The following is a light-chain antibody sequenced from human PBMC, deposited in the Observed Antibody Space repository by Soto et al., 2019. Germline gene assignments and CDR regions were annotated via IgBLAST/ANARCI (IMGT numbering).Light chain of an antibody. V-gene: IGLV2-14*01. CDR3: SSFTSSNTWL. J-gene: IGLJ3*02. CDR1: SSNVGGYNY. Sequence: QSALTQPASVSGSPGQSITMSCTGTSSNVGGYNYVSWYQQYPGKAPKLMIFEVTNRPSGVSDRFSGSKSGNTASLTISGLQAEDEADYYCSSFTSSNTWLIGGGTKLTVL. CDR2: EVT.